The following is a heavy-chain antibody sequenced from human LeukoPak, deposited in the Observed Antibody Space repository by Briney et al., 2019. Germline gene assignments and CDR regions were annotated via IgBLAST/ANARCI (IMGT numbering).Heavy chain of an antibody. Sequence: PGGSLRLSCAASGFTFSSYAMSWVRQAPGKGLEWVPAISGSGGSTYYADSVKGRFTISRDNSKNTLYLQMNSLRAEDTAVYYCAKDPYSGSYFGGDYFDYWGQGTLVTVSS. CDR3: AKDPYSGSYFGGDYFDY. CDR1: GFTFSSYA. V-gene: IGHV3-23*01. CDR2: ISGSGGST. J-gene: IGHJ4*02. D-gene: IGHD1-26*01.